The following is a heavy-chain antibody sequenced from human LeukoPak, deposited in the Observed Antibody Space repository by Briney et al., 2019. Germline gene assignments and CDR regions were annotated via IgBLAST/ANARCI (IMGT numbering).Heavy chain of an antibody. CDR3: ARDNGGSFDY. V-gene: IGHV4-39*07. J-gene: IGHJ4*02. CDR1: GGSISSSSYY. D-gene: IGHD4-23*01. Sequence: SETLSLTCTVSGGSISSSSYYWGWIRQPPGKGLDWIGSIYYSGSTYYNPSLKSRVTISVDTSKNQCSLKLSSVTAADTAVYYCARDNGGSFDYWGQGTLVTVSS. CDR2: IYYSGST.